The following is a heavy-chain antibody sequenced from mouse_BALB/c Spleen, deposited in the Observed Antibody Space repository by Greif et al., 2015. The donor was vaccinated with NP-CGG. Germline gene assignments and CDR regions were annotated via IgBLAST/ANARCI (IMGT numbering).Heavy chain of an antibody. Sequence: QVHVKQSGAELVRPGASVKLSCKASGYSFTSYWMNWVKQRPGQGLEWIGMIHPSDSETRLNQKFKDKATLTVDKSSSTAYMQLSSPTSEDSAVYYCAREGYYDYDEFDYWGQGTTLTVSS. V-gene: IGHV1-61*01. D-gene: IGHD2-4*01. CDR1: GYSFTSYW. CDR3: AREGYYDYDEFDY. CDR2: IHPSDSET. J-gene: IGHJ2*01.